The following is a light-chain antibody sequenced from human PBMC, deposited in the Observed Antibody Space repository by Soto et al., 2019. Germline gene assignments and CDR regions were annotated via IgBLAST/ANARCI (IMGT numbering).Light chain of an antibody. CDR1: QSVTSGD. Sequence: EIVLTQSPGTLSLSPGERATLSCRASQSVTSGDLAWYQQKPGQAPRLLMYGASRRVSGVPDRFSGSGSGTDFTLTISRLEPEDFAVYYCQQYGSSLYTFGQGTKLEIK. CDR3: QQYGSSLYT. J-gene: IGKJ2*01. V-gene: IGKV3-20*01. CDR2: GAS.